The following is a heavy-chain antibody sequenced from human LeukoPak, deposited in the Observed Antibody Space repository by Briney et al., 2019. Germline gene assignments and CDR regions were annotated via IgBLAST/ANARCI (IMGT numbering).Heavy chain of an antibody. CDR2: IYYSGST. CDR3: ARVSPYYDFWSGYFGWFDP. CDR1: TGSISGYY. D-gene: IGHD3-3*01. J-gene: IGHJ5*02. Sequence: SETLSLTCIVSTGSISGYYWSWIRQPPGKGLEWTGYIYYSGSTNYNPSLKSRVTISVDTSKNQFSLKLSSVTAADTAVYYCARVSPYYDFWSGYFGWFDPWGQGTLVTVSS. V-gene: IGHV4-59*01.